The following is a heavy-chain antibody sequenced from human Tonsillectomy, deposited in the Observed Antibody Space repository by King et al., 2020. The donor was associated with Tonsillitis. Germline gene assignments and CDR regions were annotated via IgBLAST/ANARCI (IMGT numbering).Heavy chain of an antibody. J-gene: IGHJ4*02. CDR1: GFIFSSHG. CDR3: ARGPQWLLRGTFDH. Sequence: VQLVESGGGVVQPGRSLRLSCATSGFIFSSHGMHWVRHTPGKGLKWVAVISYDGSHKYYADAVKGRFTISRDNPRRTLYLQMNSLRPEDSAVYYCARGPQWLLRGTFDHWGQGPLVTVSS. V-gene: IGHV3-30*03. D-gene: IGHD5-12*01. CDR2: ISYDGSHK.